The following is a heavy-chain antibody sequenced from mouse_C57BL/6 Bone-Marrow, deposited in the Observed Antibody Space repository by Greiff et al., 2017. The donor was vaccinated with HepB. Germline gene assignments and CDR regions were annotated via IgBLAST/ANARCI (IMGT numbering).Heavy chain of an antibody. D-gene: IGHD1-1*01. Sequence: EVMLVESGGGLVKPGGSLKLSCAASGFTFSSYAMSWVRQTPEKRLEWVATISDGGSYTYYPDNVKGRFTISRDNAKNNLYLQMSHLKSEDTAMYYCARWGYTTVVPWYFDVWGTGTTVTVSS. J-gene: IGHJ1*03. CDR1: GFTFSSYA. CDR3: ARWGYTTVVPWYFDV. CDR2: ISDGGSYT. V-gene: IGHV5-4*03.